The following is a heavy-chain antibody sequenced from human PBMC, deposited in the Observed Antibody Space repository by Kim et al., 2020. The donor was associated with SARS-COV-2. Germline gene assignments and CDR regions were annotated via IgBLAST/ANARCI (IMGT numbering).Heavy chain of an antibody. J-gene: IGHJ4*02. CDR1: GYTLTELS. V-gene: IGHV1-24*01. D-gene: IGHD3-22*01. CDR2: FDPEDGET. CDR3: ATVYYDSSGYHLFDY. Sequence: ASVKVSCKVSGYTLTELSMHWVRQAPGKGLEWMGGFDPEDGETIYAQKFQGRVTMTEDTSTDTAYMELSSLRSEDTAVYYCATVYYDSSGYHLFDYWGQGTLVTVSS.